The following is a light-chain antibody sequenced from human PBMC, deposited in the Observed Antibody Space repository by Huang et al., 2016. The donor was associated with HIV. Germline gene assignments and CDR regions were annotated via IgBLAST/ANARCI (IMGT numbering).Light chain of an antibody. CDR2: DAS. CDR1: QSVSNY. Sequence: EIVLTQSPATLSLSPGERATHSCRASQSVSNYLSWYQQKLGQAPRLLIYDASDRATCIPARFSSSGSGTDFTLTISSLEPEDFAIYYCQQRSDWPTFGQGTRLEIK. V-gene: IGKV3-11*01. CDR3: QQRSDWPT. J-gene: IGKJ5*01.